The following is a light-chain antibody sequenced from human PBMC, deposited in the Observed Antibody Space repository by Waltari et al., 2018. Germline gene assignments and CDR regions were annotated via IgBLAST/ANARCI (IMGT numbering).Light chain of an antibody. CDR3: SSYTGSSTLVV. Sequence: QSALTQPTSVSGSPGQSITISCTGTSSDVGGYNYVSWYQQHPGKAPKLMIYDVSDLPSGFSSRFSGSKYGNTASLIISGLQAEDEADYYCSSYTGSSTLVVFGGGTKLTVL. CDR1: SSDVGGYNY. CDR2: DVS. V-gene: IGLV2-14*03. J-gene: IGLJ2*01.